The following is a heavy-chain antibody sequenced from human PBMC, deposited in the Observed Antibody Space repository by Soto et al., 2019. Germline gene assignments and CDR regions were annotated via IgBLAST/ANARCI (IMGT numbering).Heavy chain of an antibody. Sequence: ASVTVSCTTSGYTYAAYYIHWIRQAPGQGLEWMGWINPTSGGTVYAQNFQDRVTMTRDTSISTDYMELRRLNSDDTAVYYCARDPDYGDYWGYFFDSWGQGTPVTLSS. J-gene: IGHJ4*02. CDR3: ARDPDYGDYWGYFFDS. CDR1: GYTYAAYY. V-gene: IGHV1-2*02. D-gene: IGHD4-17*01. CDR2: INPTSGGT.